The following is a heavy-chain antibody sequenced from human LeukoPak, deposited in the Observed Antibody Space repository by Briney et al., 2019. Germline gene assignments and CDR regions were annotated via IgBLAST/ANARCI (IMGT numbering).Heavy chain of an antibody. V-gene: IGHV1-2*02. D-gene: IGHD5-12*01. CDR2: INPNSGGT. CDR3: ARARRRYSGYDKSDYYYYYMDV. Sequence: ASVKVSCKASGYTFTGYYMHWVRQAPGQGLEWTGWINPNSGGTNYAQKFQGRVTMTRDTSISTAYMELSRLRSDDTAVYYCARARRRYSGYDKSDYYYYYMDVWGKGTTVTVSS. J-gene: IGHJ6*03. CDR1: GYTFTGYY.